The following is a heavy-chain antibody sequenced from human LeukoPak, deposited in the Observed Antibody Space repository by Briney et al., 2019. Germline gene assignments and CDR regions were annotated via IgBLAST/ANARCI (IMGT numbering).Heavy chain of an antibody. J-gene: IGHJ4*02. Sequence: GGSLRLSCAASGFTFDDYAMHWVRQAPGKGLEWVSGISWNSGSIGYADSVKGRFTISRDNAKNSLYLQMNSLRAEDTALYYCAKARYAGDIVVVPDYWGQGTLVTVSS. CDR1: GFTFDDYA. CDR2: ISWNSGSI. CDR3: AKARYAGDIVVVPDY. V-gene: IGHV3-9*01. D-gene: IGHD2-2*01.